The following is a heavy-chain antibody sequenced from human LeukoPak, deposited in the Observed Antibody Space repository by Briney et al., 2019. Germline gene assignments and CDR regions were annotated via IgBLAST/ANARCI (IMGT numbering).Heavy chain of an antibody. CDR1: GYTLGEVC. CDR3: ATLRRYFDWSPLDY. Sequence: ASHKVACKVYGYTLGEVCMHWVRPAHGKGLEWMGGFDPEDGETIYAQKFQGRVTMTEDTSTDTAYMELSSLRSEDTAVYYCATLRRYFDWSPLDYWGQGTLVTVSS. J-gene: IGHJ4*02. D-gene: IGHD3-9*01. V-gene: IGHV1-24*01. CDR2: FDPEDGET.